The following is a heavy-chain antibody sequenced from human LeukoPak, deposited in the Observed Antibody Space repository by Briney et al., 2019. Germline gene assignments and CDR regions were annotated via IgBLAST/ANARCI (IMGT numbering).Heavy chain of an antibody. CDR3: ARALYSSGWFYYYYYYMDV. CDR1: GFTFSNYW. Sequence: GSLRLSCAASGFTFSNYWMSWVRQAPGKGLEWVANIKQDGSEKYYVDSVKGRFTISRDNAKNSLYLQMNSLRAEDTAVYYCARALYSSGWFYYYYYYMDVWGKGTTVTISS. D-gene: IGHD6-19*01. CDR2: IKQDGSEK. J-gene: IGHJ6*03. V-gene: IGHV3-7*01.